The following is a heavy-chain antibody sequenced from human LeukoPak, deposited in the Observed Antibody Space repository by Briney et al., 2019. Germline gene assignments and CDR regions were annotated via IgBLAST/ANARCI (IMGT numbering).Heavy chain of an antibody. CDR1: GFTFSSYG. J-gene: IGHJ4*02. Sequence: GGSLGLSCAASGFTFSSYGMHWVRQAPGKGLEWVAVISYDGSNKYYADSVKGRFTISRDNSKNTLYLQMNSLRAEDTAVYYCAKGGIQLWFLDYWGQGTLVTVSS. CDR3: AKGGIQLWFLDY. D-gene: IGHD5-18*01. V-gene: IGHV3-30*18. CDR2: ISYDGSNK.